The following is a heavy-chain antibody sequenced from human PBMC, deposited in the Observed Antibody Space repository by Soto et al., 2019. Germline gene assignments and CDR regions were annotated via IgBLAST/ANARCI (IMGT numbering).Heavy chain of an antibody. CDR1: GFTLSSFA. V-gene: IGHV3-23*01. Sequence: GGSLRLSCAASGFTLSSFAMSWVRQAPGKGLEWVSAISGSGGSTYYADSVKGRFTISRDNSKNTLYLQMNSLRAEDTAVYYCAKAMVRTGYYMDVWGKGTTVTVSS. D-gene: IGHD3-10*01. CDR2: ISGSGGST. J-gene: IGHJ6*03. CDR3: AKAMVRTGYYMDV.